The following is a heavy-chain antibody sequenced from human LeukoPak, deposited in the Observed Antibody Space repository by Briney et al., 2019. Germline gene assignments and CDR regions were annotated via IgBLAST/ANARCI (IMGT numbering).Heavy chain of an antibody. J-gene: IGHJ4*02. D-gene: IGHD4-17*01. CDR3: ARGKTTVSKKSEPTSFDY. CDR2: ISAYNGNA. V-gene: IGHV1-18*04. Sequence: ASVKVSCKASGYTFTGYYMHWVRQAPGQGLEWMGWISAYNGNANYAQKLQGRVTMTTDTSTSTAYMKLRSLRSDATAVYYCARGKTTVSKKSEPTSFDYWGQGTLVTVSS. CDR1: GYTFTGYY.